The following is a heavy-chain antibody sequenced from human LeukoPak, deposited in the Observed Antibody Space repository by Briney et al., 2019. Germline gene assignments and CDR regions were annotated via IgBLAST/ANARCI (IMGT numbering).Heavy chain of an antibody. J-gene: IGHJ6*03. CDR1: GYTFTSYG. D-gene: IGHD6-13*01. CDR3: ARDGVSSSWYESPYMDV. Sequence: ASVKVSCKASGYTFTSYGISWVRQAPGQGLEWMGWISAYNGNTNYAQKLQGRVTMTTDTSTSTAYMELRSLRAEDTAVYYCARDGVSSSWYESPYMDVWGKGTTVTVSS. CDR2: ISAYNGNT. V-gene: IGHV1-18*01.